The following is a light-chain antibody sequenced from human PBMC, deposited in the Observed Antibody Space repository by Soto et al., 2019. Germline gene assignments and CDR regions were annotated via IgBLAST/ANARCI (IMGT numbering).Light chain of an antibody. V-gene: IGKV3-11*01. CDR3: QQRSNWPIT. J-gene: IGKJ5*01. CDR1: QSVSSY. Sequence: EVGLTQSPGTLSLSTGERATLSCRASQSVSSYLAWYQQKPGQAPRLLIYGASSRVTGIPDRFSGSGSGTDFTLTISSLEPEDFAVYYCQQRSNWPITFGQGTRLEIK. CDR2: GAS.